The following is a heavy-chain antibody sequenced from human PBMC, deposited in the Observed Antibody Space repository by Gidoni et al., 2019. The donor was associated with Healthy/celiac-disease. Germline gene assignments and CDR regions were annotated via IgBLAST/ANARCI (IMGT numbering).Heavy chain of an antibody. CDR3: ARPNRGCSGGSCYWYFDL. Sequence: LQLQESGPGLVKPSETLSLNCTVPGGSISSSRYYWGGIRQPPGKGLEWIGSIYYSGSTYYNPSLKSRVTISVDTSKNQFSLKLSSVTAADTAAYYCARPNRGCSGGSCYWYFDLWGRGTLVTVSS. CDR1: GGSISSSRYY. V-gene: IGHV4-39*01. D-gene: IGHD2-15*01. CDR2: IYYSGST. J-gene: IGHJ2*01.